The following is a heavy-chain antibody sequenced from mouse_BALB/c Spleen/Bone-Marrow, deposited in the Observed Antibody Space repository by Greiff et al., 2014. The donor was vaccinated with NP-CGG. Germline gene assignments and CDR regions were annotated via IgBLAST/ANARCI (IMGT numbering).Heavy chain of an antibody. CDR3: ARDGNYAKDY. D-gene: IGHD1-1*02. Sequence: VQLQQSGPGLVKPPQTVSLTCTVTGISITTGNYRWSWIRQFPGNKLEWIGYIYYSGTITYNPSLTSRTTITRDTSKNQFFLEMNSFTAEDQATYHCARDGNYAKDYWGQGTSVTVSS. V-gene: IGHV3-5*02. CDR2: IYYSGTI. CDR1: GISITTGNYR. J-gene: IGHJ4*01.